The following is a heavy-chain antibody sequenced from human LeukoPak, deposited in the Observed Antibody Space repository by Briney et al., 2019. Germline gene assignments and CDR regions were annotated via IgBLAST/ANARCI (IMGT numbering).Heavy chain of an antibody. Sequence: SETLSLPCTVSGGSISSYYWSWIRQPPGKGLEWIGYIYYSGSTNYNPSLKSRVTISVDTSKNQFSLKLSSVTAADTAVYYCARKDDYYGMDVWGKGTTVTVSS. CDR2: IYYSGST. D-gene: IGHD2-15*01. J-gene: IGHJ6*04. V-gene: IGHV4-59*01. CDR3: ARKDDYYGMDV. CDR1: GGSISSYY.